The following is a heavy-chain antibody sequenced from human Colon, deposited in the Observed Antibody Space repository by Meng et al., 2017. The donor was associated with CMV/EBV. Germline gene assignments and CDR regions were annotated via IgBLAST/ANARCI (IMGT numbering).Heavy chain of an antibody. V-gene: IGHV4-61*01. J-gene: IGHJ5*02. CDR2: VYYSGST. CDR3: ARAEIQLWSTGHWFDP. Sequence: GSLRLSCAVYGGSVSSANHYWTWIRQPPGKPLEWIGYVYYSGSTNYNPSLKNRVTISIDRSKNQFSLNLSSVTAADTAVYFCARAEIQLWSTGHWFDPWGQGTLVTVSS. CDR1: GGSVSSANHY. D-gene: IGHD5-18*01.